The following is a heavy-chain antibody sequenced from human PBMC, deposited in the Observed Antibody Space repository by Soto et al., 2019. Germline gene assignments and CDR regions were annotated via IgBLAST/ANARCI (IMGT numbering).Heavy chain of an antibody. CDR2: VDSAGSGT. CDR3: ATVFEH. V-gene: IGHV3-74*01. Sequence: VPLVESGGGSVQPGGSLRLSCVASGITFSGFWMHWVRQVPGKGLEWVARVDSAGSGTSYADSVKGRFTVARDNAKNTLSLPMGSLRVEDTAVYYCATVFEHWGQGIPVTVSS. CDR1: GITFSGFW. J-gene: IGHJ4*02.